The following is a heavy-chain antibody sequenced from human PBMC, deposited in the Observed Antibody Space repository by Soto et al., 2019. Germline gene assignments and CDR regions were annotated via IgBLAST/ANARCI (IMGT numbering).Heavy chain of an antibody. CDR3: ASGLSHYYYYGMDV. CDR1: GCSIRSSNW. Sequence: SETLPLTCSVSGCSIRSSNWWSWVRQPPGKGLEWIGEIYHSGSTNYNPSLKSRVTISVDKSKNQFSLKLSSVTAADTAVYYCASGLSHYYYYGMDVWGQGTTVTVSS. J-gene: IGHJ6*02. D-gene: IGHD2-2*01. CDR2: IYHSGST. V-gene: IGHV4-4*02.